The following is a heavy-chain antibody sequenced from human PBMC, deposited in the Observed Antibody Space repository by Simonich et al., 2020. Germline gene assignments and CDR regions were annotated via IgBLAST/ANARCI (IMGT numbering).Heavy chain of an antibody. CDR2: SNPNSGGT. Sequence: QVQLVQSGAEVKKPGSSLKVSCKASGYTFTGYYMHWVRQAPGQGLEWRGGSNPNSGGTHYEQKFQGRVPMTRETAISTAYMELSRLRSDDTAVYYCARGALTGDYYYMDVWGKGTTVTVSS. CDR3: ARGALTGDYYYMDV. CDR1: GYTFTGYY. J-gene: IGHJ6*03. D-gene: IGHD7-27*01. V-gene: IGHV1-2*02.